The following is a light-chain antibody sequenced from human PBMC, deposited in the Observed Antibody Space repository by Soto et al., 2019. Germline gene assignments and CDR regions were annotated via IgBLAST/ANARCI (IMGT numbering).Light chain of an antibody. CDR1: QSISSSY. CDR2: GAS. J-gene: IGKJ3*01. Sequence: ESVLTQSPGTLSLSPGERATLSCRASQSISSSYLAWYQQKPGQAPRLLIYGASSRATGIPDRFSGSGSGTDFSLTISRLEPEDFAVYYCQQSGTSPLTFGPGTKVEI. V-gene: IGKV3-20*01. CDR3: QQSGTSPLT.